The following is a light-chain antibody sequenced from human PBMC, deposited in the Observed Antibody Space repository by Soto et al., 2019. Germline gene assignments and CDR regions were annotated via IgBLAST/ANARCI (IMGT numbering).Light chain of an antibody. CDR2: GAS. CDR1: QSVSSN. J-gene: IGKJ1*01. CDR3: QQYNPFWT. Sequence: EIVMTQSPATLSVSPGERATLSCRASQSVSSNLAWYQQKPCQAPRLLIYGASTRAAGIPARFSGSGSGTDFTLTISILQSEDFAVYYCQQYNPFWTFGQGTKVEIK. V-gene: IGKV3-15*01.